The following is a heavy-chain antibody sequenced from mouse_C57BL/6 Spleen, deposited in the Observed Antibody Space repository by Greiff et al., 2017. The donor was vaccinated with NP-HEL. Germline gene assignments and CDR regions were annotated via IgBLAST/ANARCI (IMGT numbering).Heavy chain of an antibody. CDR1: GFTFSDYG. D-gene: IGHD1-1*02. CDR3: ARREGGYWYFDV. Sequence: EVQLVESGGGLVKPGGSLKLSCAASGFTFSDYGMHWVRQAPEKGLEWVAYISSGSSTIYYADTVKGRFTISRDNAKNTLFLQMTSLRSEDTAMYYCARREGGYWYFDVWGTGTTVTVSS. J-gene: IGHJ1*03. CDR2: ISSGSSTI. V-gene: IGHV5-17*01.